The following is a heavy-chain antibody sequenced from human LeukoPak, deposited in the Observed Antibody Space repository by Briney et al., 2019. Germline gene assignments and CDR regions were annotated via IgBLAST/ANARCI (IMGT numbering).Heavy chain of an antibody. CDR1: GFTFSSYS. J-gene: IGHJ4*02. Sequence: SGGSLRLSCAASGFTFSSYSMNWVRQAPGKGLEWVSSISSSGSYIYYADSVKGRFTISRDNAKNSLYLQMNSLRAEDTAVYYCARRYCSSTSCYAFDYWGQGTLVTVSS. V-gene: IGHV3-21*01. CDR3: ARRYCSSTSCYAFDY. D-gene: IGHD2-2*01. CDR2: ISSSGSYI.